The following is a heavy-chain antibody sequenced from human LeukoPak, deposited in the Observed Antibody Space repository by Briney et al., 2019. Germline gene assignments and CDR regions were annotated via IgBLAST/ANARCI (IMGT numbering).Heavy chain of an antibody. CDR3: ENFRALWFGEWL. D-gene: IGHD3-10*01. Sequence: GGSLRLSCAASGFTFSSYWMHWVRQAPGKGLEWVSAISGSGGSTYYADSVKGRFTISRDNSKNTLYLQMNSLRAEDTAVYYCENFRALWFGEWLWGQGTLVTVSS. V-gene: IGHV3-23*01. J-gene: IGHJ4*02. CDR2: ISGSGGST. CDR1: GFTFSSYW.